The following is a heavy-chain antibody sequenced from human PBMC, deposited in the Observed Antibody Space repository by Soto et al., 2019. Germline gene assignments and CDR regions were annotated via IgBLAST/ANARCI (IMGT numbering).Heavy chain of an antibody. CDR1: GGTFSSYA. CDR3: ARRRSKPYYDSAFDY. J-gene: IGHJ4*02. CDR2: IIPIFGTA. V-gene: IGHV1-69*01. Sequence: QVQLVQSGAEVKKPGSSVKVSCKASGGTFSSYAISWVRQAPGQGLEWMGGIIPIFGTANYAQKYQGRVTITADESTSTAYMELSSLRSEDTAVYYCARRRSKPYYDSAFDYWGQGTLVTVSS. D-gene: IGHD3-22*01.